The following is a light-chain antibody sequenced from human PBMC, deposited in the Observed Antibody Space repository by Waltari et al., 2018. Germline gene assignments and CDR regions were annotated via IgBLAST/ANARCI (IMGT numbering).Light chain of an antibody. CDR3: AAWDDSLNGWV. J-gene: IGLJ3*02. CDR2: SNN. CDR1: SSNIGSNT. V-gene: IGLV1-44*01. Sequence: QSVLTQPPSASGTPGQRVTIPCPGSSSNIGSNTVNWYQKLPGTAPKLLIYSNNQRPSGVPDRFSGSKSGTSASLAISGLQSEDEADYYCAAWDDSLNGWVFGGGTKLTVL.